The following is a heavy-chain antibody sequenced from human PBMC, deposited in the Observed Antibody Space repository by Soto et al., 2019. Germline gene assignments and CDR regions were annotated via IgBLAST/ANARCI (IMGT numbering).Heavy chain of an antibody. CDR2: ISWNSGSI. J-gene: IGHJ6*02. CDR3: AKDLGITMVRGVIPYGMDV. D-gene: IGHD3-10*01. V-gene: IGHV3-9*01. CDR1: GFTFDDYA. Sequence: LSCAASGFTFDDYAMHWVRQAPGKGLEWVSGISWNSGSIGYADSVKGRFTISRDNAKNSLYLQMNSLRAEDTALYYCAKDLGITMVRGVIPYGMDVWGQVTMVTFSS.